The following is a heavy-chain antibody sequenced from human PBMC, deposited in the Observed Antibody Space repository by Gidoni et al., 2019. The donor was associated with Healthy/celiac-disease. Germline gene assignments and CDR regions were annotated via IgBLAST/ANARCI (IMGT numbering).Heavy chain of an antibody. J-gene: IGHJ6*03. V-gene: IGHV4-59*01. CDR3: ARVATTVNYYYYYYMDV. CDR2: TYYSGST. Sequence: QVQLLESGPGLVKPSETLSLTCTVSGGYISSYYWSWRRQPPGKALEWIGYTYYSGSTKYNPSLKSRVTLAVDTSKQQFSLKLSSVTAADTAVYYCARVATTVNYYYYYYMDVWGKGTTVTVSS. D-gene: IGHD4-17*01. CDR1: GGYISSYY.